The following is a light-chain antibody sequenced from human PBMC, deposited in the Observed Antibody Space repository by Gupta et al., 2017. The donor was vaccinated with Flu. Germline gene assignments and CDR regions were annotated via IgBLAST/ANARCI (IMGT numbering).Light chain of an antibody. Sequence: DIQLTQSPSSVSAAVGDRVTITCRTSQIIAAWINWYQQKPGKAPKILIHAASTKPSDVPARFSGGGSGAEYMLTISSLQPEDSGTYYCQRANTFPLSFGGGTKVEI. V-gene: IGKV1-12*01. J-gene: IGKJ4*01. CDR2: AAS. CDR3: QRANTFPLS. CDR1: QIIAAW.